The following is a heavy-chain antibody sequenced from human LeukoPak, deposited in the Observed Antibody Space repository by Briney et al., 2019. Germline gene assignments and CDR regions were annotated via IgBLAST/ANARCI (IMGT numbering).Heavy chain of an antibody. V-gene: IGHV4-39*01. CDR2: LYYSGST. J-gene: IGHJ4*02. D-gene: IGHD5-12*01. Sequence: PSETLSLTCTVSGGSLSSRSYYWGWIRQPPGKGLEWVGSLYYSGSTYYNPSLKSRVTISEDTSKNQVSLSLTSVTAADTAVYYCARQKLERLYTAYDQDWGQGTLVTVSS. CDR1: GGSLSSRSYY. CDR3: ARQKLERLYTAYDQD.